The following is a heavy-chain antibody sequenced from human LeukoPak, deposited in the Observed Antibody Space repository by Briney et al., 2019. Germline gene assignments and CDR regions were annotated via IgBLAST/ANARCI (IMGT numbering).Heavy chain of an antibody. V-gene: IGHV4-34*01. CDR1: GGSFSGYY. D-gene: IGHD4-17*01. CDR3: ARSDGDTPRGY. Sequence: PSETLSLTCAVYGGSFSGYYWSWIRQPPGKGLEWIGEINHSGSTNYNPSLKSRVTISVDTSKNQFSLKLSSVTAADMAVYYCARSDGDTPRGYWGQGTLVTVSS. CDR2: INHSGST. J-gene: IGHJ4*02.